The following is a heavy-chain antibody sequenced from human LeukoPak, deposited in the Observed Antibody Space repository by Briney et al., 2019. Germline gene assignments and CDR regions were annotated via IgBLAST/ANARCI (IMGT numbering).Heavy chain of an antibody. CDR2: IYYTGST. V-gene: IGHV4-39*01. J-gene: IGHJ4*02. CDR1: GGSISSSSYY. Sequence: NPSETLSLTCTVSGGSISSSSYYWGWIRQPPGKGLEWIGSIYYTGSTYYNPSLKSRVTISVDTSKSQFSLKLNSVTAADTAVYYCARRGNGYSYFDYWGQGTLVTVSS. CDR3: ARRGNGYSYFDY. D-gene: IGHD5-24*01.